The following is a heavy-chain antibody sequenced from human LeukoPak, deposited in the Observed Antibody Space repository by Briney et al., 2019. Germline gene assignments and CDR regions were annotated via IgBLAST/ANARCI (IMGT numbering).Heavy chain of an antibody. Sequence: GGSLRLSCAASGFTFSSYAMSWVHQAPGKGLEWVSAISGSGGSTYYADSVKGRFTISRDNSKNTLYLQMNSLRAEDTAVYYCAKNPYFHIKHPCPFDYWGQGTLVTVSS. CDR3: AKNPYFHIKHPCPFDY. V-gene: IGHV3-23*01. D-gene: IGHD3-9*01. CDR2: ISGSGGST. J-gene: IGHJ4*02. CDR1: GFTFSSYA.